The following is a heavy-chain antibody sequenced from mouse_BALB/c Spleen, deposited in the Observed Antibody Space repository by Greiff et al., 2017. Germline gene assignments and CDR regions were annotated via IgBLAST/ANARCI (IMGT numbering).Heavy chain of an antibody. CDR1: GFTFSSYA. CDR3: VNGGAYYGHDRFDY. CDR2: ISSGGST. J-gene: IGHJ2*01. Sequence: EVHLVESGGGLVKPGGSLKLSCAASGFTFSSYAMSWVRQTPEKRLEWVASISSGGSTYYPDSCKGRFTISRDNARNILYLQLSSLRSEETAVYSSVNGGAYYGHDRFDYWGQGTTLTVSS. V-gene: IGHV5-6-5*01. D-gene: IGHD2-2*01.